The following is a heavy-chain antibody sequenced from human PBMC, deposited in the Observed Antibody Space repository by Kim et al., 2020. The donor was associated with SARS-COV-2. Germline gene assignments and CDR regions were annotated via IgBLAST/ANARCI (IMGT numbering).Heavy chain of an antibody. V-gene: IGHV1-58*01. Sequence: SVKVSCNTSGFPSTTSAVQWVRQARGQPLEWIGWIVIGSGFTSYAQKFRERVTIANDMSTRTVYMELRSLRSEDTAVYYCAADSTARFSSAWIDAFDIW. CDR3: AADSTARFSSAWIDAFDI. CDR1: GFPSTTSA. J-gene: IGHJ3*02. CDR2: IVIGSGFT. D-gene: IGHD3-22*01.